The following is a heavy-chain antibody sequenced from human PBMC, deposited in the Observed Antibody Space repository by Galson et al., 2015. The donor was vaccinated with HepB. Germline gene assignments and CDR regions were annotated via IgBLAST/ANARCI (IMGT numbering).Heavy chain of an antibody. J-gene: IGHJ4*02. CDR3: AKDKGGMGVVDY. D-gene: IGHD2-8*01. CDR2: ISGTGYST. CDR1: GFVFSSYT. V-gene: IGHV3-23*01. Sequence: SLRLSCAASGFVFSSYTMSWVRQTPGKGPEWVSAISGTGYSTYYADSVKGRFTVSRDNSKNTLYLQMNNLRVDDTATYFCAKDKGGMGVVDYWGQGTLLTVSS.